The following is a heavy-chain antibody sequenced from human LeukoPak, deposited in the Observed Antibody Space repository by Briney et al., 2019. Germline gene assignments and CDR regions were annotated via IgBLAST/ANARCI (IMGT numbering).Heavy chain of an antibody. CDR3: ARGSGITMVRGVTTVNTALDY. V-gene: IGHV3-11*04. Sequence: GGSLRLSCAASGFTFSDYYMSWIRQARGEGLEWVSYISSSASTIYYADSVKGRFTISRDNAKNSLYLQMNSLRAEDTAVYYCARGSGITMVRGVTTVNTALDYWGQGTLVTVSS. CDR1: GFTFSDYY. J-gene: IGHJ4*02. CDR2: ISSSASTI. D-gene: IGHD3-10*01.